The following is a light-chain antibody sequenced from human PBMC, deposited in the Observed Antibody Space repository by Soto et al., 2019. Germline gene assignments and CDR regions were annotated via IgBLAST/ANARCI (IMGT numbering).Light chain of an antibody. Sequence: QSVLTQPPSASGTPGQRVTISCSGSSSNIGSNYVYWYQQFPGSAPKLLIYRNDQRPSGVPDRFSGSKSCTSASLAISGPRSEDEADYYCAAWDDSLSAVVFGGGTKLTVL. CDR2: RND. J-gene: IGLJ2*01. CDR3: AAWDDSLSAVV. V-gene: IGLV1-47*01. CDR1: SSNIGSNY.